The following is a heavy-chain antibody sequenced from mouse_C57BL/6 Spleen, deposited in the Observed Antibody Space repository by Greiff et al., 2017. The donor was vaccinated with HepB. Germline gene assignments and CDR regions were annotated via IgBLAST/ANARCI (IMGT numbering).Heavy chain of an antibody. Sequence: QVQLQQPIPELVLPRSSVKQSSNASRYTFTSYWMHWVKHRPGQGLEWIGEIDPSDSYTNYNQKFKGKSTLTVDKSSSTAYMQLISLTSEDSAVYYCAREIYYGDVHYNATHYSGEGTSSTVSP. CDR1: RYTFTSYW. CDR2: IDPSDSYT. D-gene: IGHD2-13*01. CDR3: AREIYYGDVHYNATHY. V-gene: IGHV1-69*01. J-gene: IGHJ4*01.